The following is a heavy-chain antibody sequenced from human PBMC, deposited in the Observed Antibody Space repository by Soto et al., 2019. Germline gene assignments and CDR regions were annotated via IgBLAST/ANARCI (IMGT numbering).Heavy chain of an antibody. CDR2: INPNSGGT. V-gene: IGHV1-2*02. CDR3: ARNMVRGEGNWFDA. D-gene: IGHD3-10*01. CDR1: GYTFTGYY. J-gene: IGHJ5*02. Sequence: ASVKISCKASGYTFTGYYMHWVRQAPGQGLEWMGWINPNSGGTNYAQKFQGRVTMTRDTSISTAYMELSRLRSDDTAVYYCARNMVRGEGNWFDAWGQGTMVTVS.